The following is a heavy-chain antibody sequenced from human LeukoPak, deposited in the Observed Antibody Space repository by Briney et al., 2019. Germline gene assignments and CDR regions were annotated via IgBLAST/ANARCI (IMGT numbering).Heavy chain of an antibody. CDR1: GGSFSGYY. Sequence: PSETLSLTCAVYGGSFSGYYWSWIRQPPGKGLEWIGETNHSGSTNYNPSLKSRVTISVDTSKNQFSLKLSSVTAADTAVYYCARYERYSSGWYFDYWGQGTLVTVSS. J-gene: IGHJ4*02. V-gene: IGHV4-34*01. D-gene: IGHD6-19*01. CDR2: TNHSGST. CDR3: ARYERYSSGWYFDY.